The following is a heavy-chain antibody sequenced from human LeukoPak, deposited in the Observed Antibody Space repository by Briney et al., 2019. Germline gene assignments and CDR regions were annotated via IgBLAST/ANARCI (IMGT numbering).Heavy chain of an antibody. V-gene: IGHV3-20*04. D-gene: IGHD6-13*01. Sequence: GGSLRPSCAASGFTFDDYGMSWVRQAPGKGLEWVSGINWNGGSTGYADSVKGRFTISRDNAKNSLYLQMNSLRAEDTALYYCARDQYSSSWYAPDYWGQGTLVTVSS. J-gene: IGHJ4*02. CDR1: GFTFDDYG. CDR2: INWNGGST. CDR3: ARDQYSSSWYAPDY.